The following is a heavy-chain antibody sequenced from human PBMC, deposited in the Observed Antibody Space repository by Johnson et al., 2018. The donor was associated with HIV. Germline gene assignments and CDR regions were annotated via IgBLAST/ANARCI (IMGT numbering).Heavy chain of an antibody. V-gene: IGHV3-30*04. D-gene: IGHD6-13*01. Sequence: VQLVESGGGVVQPGGSLRLSCAASGFTFSSYAMHWVRQAPGKGLEWVAVISYDGSNKYYADSVKGRFTISRDNSKNTLYLQMNSVRAEDTAVYYCARDWAYSSSWYDEGLAFDIWGQGTMVTVSS. J-gene: IGHJ3*02. CDR3: ARDWAYSSSWYDEGLAFDI. CDR2: ISYDGSNK. CDR1: GFTFSSYA.